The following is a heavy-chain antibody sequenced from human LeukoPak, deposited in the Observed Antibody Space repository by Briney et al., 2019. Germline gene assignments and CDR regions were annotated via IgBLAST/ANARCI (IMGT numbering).Heavy chain of an antibody. CDR1: GGSINNYY. CDR3: ARHTDMATALAIDY. J-gene: IGHJ4*02. Sequence: SETLSLTCTVSGGSINNYYWSWIRQPPGKGLEWIGYIYYTGTTDYIPSLKSRITMSVDTSKNQFSLLFTSVTAADTAVYYCARHTDMATALAIDYWGQGTLVTVSS. D-gene: IGHD5-18*01. V-gene: IGHV4-59*08. CDR2: IYYTGTT.